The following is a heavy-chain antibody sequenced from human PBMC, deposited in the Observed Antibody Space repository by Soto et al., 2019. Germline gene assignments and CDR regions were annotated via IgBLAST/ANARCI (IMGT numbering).Heavy chain of an antibody. CDR2: MNPSTGNS. Sequence: GASVKVSCKASGYTFTSYDIYWVRQATGQGLEWMGWMNPSTGNSRTARKFQGRVTLTSDTSLTTAYLQWSSLKASDTAIYYCARLRRRLAAPFDFWGQGSLVTVSS. J-gene: IGHJ4*02. CDR3: ARLRRRLAAPFDF. CDR1: GYTFTSYD. V-gene: IGHV1-8*01. D-gene: IGHD6-6*01.